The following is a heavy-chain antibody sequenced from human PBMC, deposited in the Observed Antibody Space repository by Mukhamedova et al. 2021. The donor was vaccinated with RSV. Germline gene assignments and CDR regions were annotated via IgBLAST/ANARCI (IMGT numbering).Heavy chain of an antibody. J-gene: IGHJ6*03. D-gene: IGHD4/OR15-4a*01. CDR3: ARRGKFELVLPQYYYYYYYMDV. Sequence: GRFTISRDNAKNSLYLQMNSLRAEDTAVYYCARRGKFELVLPQYYYYYYYMDVWGKGTTVTVSS. V-gene: IGHV3-11*06.